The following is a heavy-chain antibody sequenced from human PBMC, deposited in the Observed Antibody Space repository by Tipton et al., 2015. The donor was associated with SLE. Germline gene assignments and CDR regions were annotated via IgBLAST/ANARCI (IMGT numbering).Heavy chain of an antibody. CDR2: VYYTGNT. V-gene: IGHV4-38-2*02. CDR1: GYSISSGYY. Sequence: TLSLTCTVSGYSISSGYYWGWIRQPPGKGLEWVGTVYYTGNTFYNPSLKSRVTISVDTSKNQFSLKLSSVTAADTAVYYCARSEGSSWLYYYYGLDVWGQGTSVTVSS. CDR3: ARSEGSSWLYYYYGLDV. J-gene: IGHJ6*02. D-gene: IGHD6-13*01.